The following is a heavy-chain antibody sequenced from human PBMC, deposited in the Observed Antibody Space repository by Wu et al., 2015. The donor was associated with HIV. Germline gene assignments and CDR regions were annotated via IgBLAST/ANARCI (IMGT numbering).Heavy chain of an antibody. CDR3: AREQGSSGYYPNFDY. CDR1: GYTFTGYY. Sequence: QVQLVQSGAEVKKPGASVKVSCKASGYTFTGYYMHWVRQAPGQGLEWMGWINPNSGGTNYAQKFQGRVTMTRDTSISTAYMELSRLRSDDTAVYYCAREQGSSGYYPNFDYWGQGTLVTVSS. D-gene: IGHD3-22*01. CDR2: INPNSGGT. J-gene: IGHJ4*02. V-gene: IGHV1-2*02.